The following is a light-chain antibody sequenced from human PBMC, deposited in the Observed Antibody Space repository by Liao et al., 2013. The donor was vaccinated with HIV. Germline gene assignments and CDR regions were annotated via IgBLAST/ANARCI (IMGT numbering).Light chain of an antibody. CDR3: QAWDSSTHVV. J-gene: IGLJ2*01. Sequence: SYELTQPPSVSVSPGQTASITCSGHKLGDKYACWYHQKPGQSPVLVIYQDTKRPSGIPERFSGSNSGNTATLTISGTQAMDEADYYCQAWDSSTHVVFGGGTKVTVL. V-gene: IGLV3-1*01. CDR2: QDT. CDR1: KLGDKY.